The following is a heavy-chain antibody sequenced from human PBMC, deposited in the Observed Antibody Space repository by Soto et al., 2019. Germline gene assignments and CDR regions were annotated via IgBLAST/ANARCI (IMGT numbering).Heavy chain of an antibody. J-gene: IGHJ6*02. D-gene: IGHD6-13*01. V-gene: IGHV3-33*01. CDR1: GFTFSSYG. CDR3: ASLPSIAAAWGHYYYGMDV. CDR2: IWYDGSNK. Sequence: QVQLVESGGGVVQPGRSLRLSCAASGFTFSSYGMHWVRQAPGKGLEWVAVIWYDGSNKYYADSVKGRFTISRDNSKNTLYLQMNSLRAEDTAVYYCASLPSIAAAWGHYYYGMDVWGQGTTVTVSS.